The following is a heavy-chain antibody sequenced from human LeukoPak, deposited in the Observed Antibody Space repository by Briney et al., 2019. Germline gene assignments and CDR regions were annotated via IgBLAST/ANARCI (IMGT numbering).Heavy chain of an antibody. CDR3: TTIVGAADY. Sequence: GGSLRLSCAASGFTFSSYWMSWVRQAPGKGLEWVGRIKSNTDGGTTDYAAPVKGRFTISRDDSKNTLYLQMNSLKTEDTAVYYCTTIVGAADYWGQGTLVTASS. D-gene: IGHD1-26*01. V-gene: IGHV3-15*01. CDR1: GFTFSSYW. J-gene: IGHJ4*02. CDR2: IKSNTDGGTT.